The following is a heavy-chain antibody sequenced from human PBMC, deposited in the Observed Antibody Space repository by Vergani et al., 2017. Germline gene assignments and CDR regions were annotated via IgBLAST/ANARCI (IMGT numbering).Heavy chain of an antibody. J-gene: IGHJ6*02. Sequence: QVQLVQSGAEVKKPGASVKVSCKASGYTFTGYYMHWVRQAPGQGLEWMGWINPNSGGTNYAQKFQGRVTMTRDTSISTSYMELSRLRSDDTAVYYCAAWAAARLYYYYGMDVWGQGTTVTVSS. V-gene: IGHV1-2*02. D-gene: IGHD6-13*01. CDR2: INPNSGGT. CDR3: AAWAAARLYYYYGMDV. CDR1: GYTFTGYY.